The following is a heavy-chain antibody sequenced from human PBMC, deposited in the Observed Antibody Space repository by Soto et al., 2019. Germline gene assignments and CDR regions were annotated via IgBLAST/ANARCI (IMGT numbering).Heavy chain of an antibody. V-gene: IGHV1-46*01. CDR2: INPSGGDT. D-gene: IGHD3-22*01. CDR1: GYTFSNYY. Sequence: ASVKVSCKASGYTFSNYYMHWVRQAPGQGLEWMGIINPSGGDTSYAQNFQGRVTMTRDTSTSTVYIELTSLRSEDTAAYYCARDLTREGDYYDRSGYCFDYWGQGTLVTVSS. J-gene: IGHJ4*02. CDR3: ARDLTREGDYYDRSGYCFDY.